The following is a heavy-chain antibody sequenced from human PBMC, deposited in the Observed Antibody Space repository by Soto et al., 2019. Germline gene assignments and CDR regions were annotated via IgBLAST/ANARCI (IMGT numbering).Heavy chain of an antibody. CDR1: GGSISSSSYY. D-gene: IGHD2-15*01. J-gene: IGHJ6*01. Sequence: SDTLSLTCTVSGGSISSSSYYWGWIRQPPGKGLEWIGSIYYSGSTYYNPSLKSRVTISVDTSKNQFSLKLSSVTAADTAVYYCARLPLYCSGGSCPYYYGMDVWGQGTTVTVS. CDR3: ARLPLYCSGGSCPYYYGMDV. V-gene: IGHV4-39*01. CDR2: IYYSGST.